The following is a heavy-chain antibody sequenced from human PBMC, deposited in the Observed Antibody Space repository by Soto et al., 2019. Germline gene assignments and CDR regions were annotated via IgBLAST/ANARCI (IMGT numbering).Heavy chain of an antibody. CDR3: AKDRESSNYPPDCFDY. Sequence: GGSLRLSCAASGFTFSSYAMSWVRQAPGKGLEWVSAISGSGGSTYYADSVKGRFTISRDNSKNTLYLQMNSLRAEDTAVYYCAKDRESSNYPPDCFDYWGQGTWSPSPQ. CDR2: ISGSGGST. J-gene: IGHJ4*02. V-gene: IGHV3-23*01. D-gene: IGHD4-4*01. CDR1: GFTFSSYA.